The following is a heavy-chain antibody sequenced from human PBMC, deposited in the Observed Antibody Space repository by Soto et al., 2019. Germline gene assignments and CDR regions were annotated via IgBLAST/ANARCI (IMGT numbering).Heavy chain of an antibody. Sequence: SETLSLTCTVSGGSISSYYWSWIRQPPGKGLEWIGYIYYSGSTNYNPSLKSRVTISVDTSKNQFSLKLSSVTAADTAVYYCARSLGYCSSTSCYGYYYYYYMDVWGKGTTVTSP. D-gene: IGHD2-2*01. V-gene: IGHV4-59*01. CDR1: GGSISSYY. CDR3: ARSLGYCSSTSCYGYYYYYYMDV. J-gene: IGHJ6*03. CDR2: IYYSGST.